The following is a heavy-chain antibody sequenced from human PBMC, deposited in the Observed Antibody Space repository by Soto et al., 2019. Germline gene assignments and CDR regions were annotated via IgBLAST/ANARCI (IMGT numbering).Heavy chain of an antibody. CDR3: ANPYYNFWSGFYRGYYFDY. D-gene: IGHD3-3*01. Sequence: QVHLQQWGAGLLKPSETLSLTCAVYGGSFSGYYWSWIRQPPGKGLEWIGEINPSGSTNYNPSLTSRVTISVDTSKYQFSLKLSSVTAADTAVYFCANPYYNFWSGFYRGYYFDYWGQGTLVSVSS. J-gene: IGHJ4*02. V-gene: IGHV4-34*01. CDR1: GGSFSGYY. CDR2: INPSGST.